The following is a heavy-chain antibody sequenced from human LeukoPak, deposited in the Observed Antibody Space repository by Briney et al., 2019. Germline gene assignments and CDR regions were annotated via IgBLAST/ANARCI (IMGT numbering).Heavy chain of an antibody. CDR3: ARVSGDV. CDR1: GFAFRNYG. CDR2: ISYDGSSE. J-gene: IGHJ6*02. V-gene: IGHV3-30*03. Sequence: GGSLRLFCSASGFAFRNYGMAWVRQAPGKGLEWVAFISYDGSSEYYADSVKGRFTNSRDDSKNTLYLQMNSLRADDTAVYFCARVSGDVWGQGTTVTVSS.